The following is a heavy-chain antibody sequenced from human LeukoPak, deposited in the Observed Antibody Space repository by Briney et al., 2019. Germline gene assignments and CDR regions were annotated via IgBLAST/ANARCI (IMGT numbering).Heavy chain of an antibody. V-gene: IGHV4-34*01. CDR2: INHSGST. D-gene: IGHD3-10*01. CDR1: GGSFSGYY. Sequence: PSETLSLTCAVYGGSFSGYYWSWIRQPPGKGLEWIGEINHSGSTNYNPSLKSRVTISVDTSKNQFSLKLSSVTAADTAVYYCARGLFITMVHHYYMDVWGKGTTVTVSS. J-gene: IGHJ6*03. CDR3: ARGLFITMVHHYYMDV.